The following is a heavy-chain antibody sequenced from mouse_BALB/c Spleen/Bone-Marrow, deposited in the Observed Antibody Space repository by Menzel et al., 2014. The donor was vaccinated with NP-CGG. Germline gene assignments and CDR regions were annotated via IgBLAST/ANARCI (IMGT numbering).Heavy chain of an antibody. CDR3: TRERHYYGSDALDY. D-gene: IGHD1-2*01. CDR2: IDPANGNT. Sequence: VQLKESGAELVKPGASVKLSCTASGFNVKDTYMQWVEQRPEQGLEWIGRIDPANGNTQYDPTFQGKATITTDTSSNTAYLQLSSLTSEDTAVYYCTRERHYYGSDALDYWGQGTSVTVSS. CDR1: GFNVKDTY. V-gene: IGHV14-3*02. J-gene: IGHJ4*01.